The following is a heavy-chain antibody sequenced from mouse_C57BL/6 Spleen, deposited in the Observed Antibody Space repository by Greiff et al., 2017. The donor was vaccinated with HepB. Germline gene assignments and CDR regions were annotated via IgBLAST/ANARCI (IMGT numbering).Heavy chain of an antibody. CDR1: GYTFTSYW. D-gene: IGHD1-1*01. V-gene: IGHV1-69*01. J-gene: IGHJ3*01. CDR2: IDPSDSYT. CDR3: ARGGRGSSAWFAY. Sequence: VQLQQPGAELVMPGASVKLSCKASGYTFTSYWMHWVKQRPGQGLEWIGEIDPSDSYTNYNQKFKGKSTLTVDKSSSTAYMQLSSLTSEDSAVYYCARGGRGSSAWFAYWGQGTLVTVSA.